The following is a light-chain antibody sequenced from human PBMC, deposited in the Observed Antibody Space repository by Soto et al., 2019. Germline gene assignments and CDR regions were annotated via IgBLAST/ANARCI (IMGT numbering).Light chain of an antibody. Sequence: QLVLTQPPSASGTPGQRVTISCSGSSSNIGSNTVNWYQHLPGTAPKLLIYSNNQRPAGVPDRFSGSKSGTSASLAVSGLQSEDEADYYCVTWDDSLNGPVFGGGTKVTVL. J-gene: IGLJ2*01. CDR3: VTWDDSLNGPV. CDR2: SNN. CDR1: SSNIGSNT. V-gene: IGLV1-44*01.